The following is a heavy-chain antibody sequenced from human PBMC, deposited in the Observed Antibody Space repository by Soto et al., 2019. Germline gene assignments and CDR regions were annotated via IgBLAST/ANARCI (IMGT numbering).Heavy chain of an antibody. V-gene: IGHV3-74*01. D-gene: IGHD4-17*01. CDR2: INSDGSNI. CDR1: GFTFTNYW. J-gene: IGHJ4*02. Sequence: EVQLVESGGGLVQPGGSLKLSCAASGFTFTNYWIHWVRQAPGKGLVWVSRINSDGSNINYADFVKGRFTIPRANAKPTVYLQMHSLRAEDTAVYFCASSATGLYGDYNWGQGALVTVSS. CDR3: ASSATGLYGDYN.